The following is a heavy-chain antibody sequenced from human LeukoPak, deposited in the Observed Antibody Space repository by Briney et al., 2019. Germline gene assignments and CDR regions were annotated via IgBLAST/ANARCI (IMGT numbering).Heavy chain of an antibody. D-gene: IGHD2-15*01. Sequence: PGGSLRLSCAASGFTFSNYAMNWVRQAPGKGLEWVSIISDSDDSTYYADSVKGRSTISRDNSKNTLYLQMNSLRAEDTAIYYCAKDGYCSGGSCYSDYWGQGTLVTVSS. CDR2: ISDSDDST. V-gene: IGHV3-23*01. J-gene: IGHJ4*02. CDR3: AKDGYCSGGSCYSDY. CDR1: GFTFSNYA.